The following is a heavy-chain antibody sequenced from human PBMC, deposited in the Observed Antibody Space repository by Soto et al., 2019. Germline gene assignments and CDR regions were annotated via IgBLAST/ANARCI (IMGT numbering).Heavy chain of an antibody. V-gene: IGHV1-69*01. D-gene: IGHD3-22*01. CDR2: IIPIFGTA. J-gene: IGHJ4*02. CDR1: GGTFSNYA. Sequence: QVQLVQSGAEVNKPGSSVKVSCKASGGTFSNYAISWVRQAPGQGREWMRGIIPIFGTANYAQKFQDRVTITADESTTTAYMELRGLRSEDTAVYYCARGVDYDRSGYYSFYWGQGTLVTVSS. CDR3: ARGVDYDRSGYYSFY.